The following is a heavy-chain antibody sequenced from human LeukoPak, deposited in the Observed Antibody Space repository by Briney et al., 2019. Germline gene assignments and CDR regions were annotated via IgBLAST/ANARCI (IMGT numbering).Heavy chain of an antibody. D-gene: IGHD4-23*01. CDR2: IYYSGST. J-gene: IGHJ4*02. CDR3: ARVTTVVTPGLDY. Sequence: SETLSLTCTVSGDSISSGAYYWSWIRQHPGKGLEWIGYIYYSGSTYYNPSLKSRVTISVDTSNNQFSLKLSSVTAADTAVYYCARVTTVVTPGLDYWGQGTLATVSS. CDR1: GDSISSGAYY. V-gene: IGHV4-31*03.